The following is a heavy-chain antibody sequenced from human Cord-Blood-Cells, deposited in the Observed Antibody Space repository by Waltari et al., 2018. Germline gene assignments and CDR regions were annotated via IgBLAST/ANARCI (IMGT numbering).Heavy chain of an antibody. D-gene: IGHD5-18*01. J-gene: IGHJ3*02. CDR3: ATPRGYSYGYAFDI. CDR2: FDPEDGET. Sequence: QVQLAQSGAEAKKPGAPVKVSCRVYGYTLTELSMHWVRPAPGQGLEWMGGFDPEDGETIYAQKFQGRVTMTEDTSTDTAYMELSSLRAEDTAVYYCATPRGYSYGYAFDIWGQGTMVTVSS. V-gene: IGHV1-24*01. CDR1: GYTLTELS.